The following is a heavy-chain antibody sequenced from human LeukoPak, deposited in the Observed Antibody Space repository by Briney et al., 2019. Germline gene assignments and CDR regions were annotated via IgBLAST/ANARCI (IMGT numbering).Heavy chain of an antibody. CDR3: ASSYDSSGYTPFDY. V-gene: IGHV3-64*01. J-gene: IGHJ4*02. Sequence: GGSLRLSCAASGFTFSSYTMNWVRQAPGKGLEYVSAISSNGGSTSYANSVKGRFTISRDNSRRSLYLQMGSLRVEDMGVYYCASSYDSSGYTPFDYWGQGTLVTVSS. D-gene: IGHD3-22*01. CDR1: GFTFSSYT. CDR2: ISSNGGST.